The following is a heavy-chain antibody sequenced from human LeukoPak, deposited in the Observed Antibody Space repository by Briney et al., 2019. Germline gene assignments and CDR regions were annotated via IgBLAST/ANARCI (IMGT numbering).Heavy chain of an antibody. CDR3: ARETVDHKKFDY. CDR1: GYTFTTYY. CDR2: VNPDGNT. Sequence: ASVKVSCKASGYTFTTYYMHWVRQAPGQGLEWMGQVNPDGNTKYAQKFQGRVTMTRDMSTNTLYMDLSSLRSGDTAVYYCARETVDHKKFDYWGQGTLVTVSA. D-gene: IGHD1-14*01. V-gene: IGHV1-46*01. J-gene: IGHJ4*02.